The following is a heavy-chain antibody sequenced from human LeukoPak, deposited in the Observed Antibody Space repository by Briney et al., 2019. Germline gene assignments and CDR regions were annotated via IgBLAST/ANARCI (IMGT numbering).Heavy chain of an antibody. Sequence: GGSLRLSCAASGVTVSSNYMSWGRQAPGGGLGWGSVIYSGGSTYYADSGKGRFTISRDNSKNTRYLQMNSLRAEDTAVYYCARGLRYSTGWYYFDSWGQGTLVTVSS. CDR2: IYSGGST. CDR1: GVTVSSNY. V-gene: IGHV3-53*01. D-gene: IGHD6-19*01. CDR3: ARGLRYSTGWYYFDS. J-gene: IGHJ4*02.